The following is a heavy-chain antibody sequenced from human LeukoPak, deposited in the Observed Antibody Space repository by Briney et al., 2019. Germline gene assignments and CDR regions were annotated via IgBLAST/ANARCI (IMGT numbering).Heavy chain of an antibody. V-gene: IGHV4-39*01. J-gene: IGHJ4*02. CDR1: GGSISSSSYY. CDR3: ARHGGGSPVGPHPPIGY. Sequence: SETLSLTCTVSGGSISSSSYYWGWIRQPPGKGLEWIGSIYYSGSTYYNPSLKSRVTISVDTSKNQFSLKLSSVTAADTAVYYCARHGGGSPVGPHPPIGYWGQGTLATVSS. D-gene: IGHD1-26*01. CDR2: IYYSGST.